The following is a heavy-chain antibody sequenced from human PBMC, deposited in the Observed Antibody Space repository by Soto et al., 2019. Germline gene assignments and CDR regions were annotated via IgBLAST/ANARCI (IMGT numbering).Heavy chain of an antibody. CDR1: GFSLSNARMS. CDR2: IFSNDAK. D-gene: IGHD3-10*01. Sequence: QVTLKESGPVLVKPTETLTLTCTVSGFSLSNARMSVSWISQPPGKALEWLAHIFSNDAKSYSASLKSRLTIYKDTLKSQVVLTMTNRDPVDTATYDCARLRGWGWLGPNDYWGQGTLVTVAS. CDR3: ARLRGWGWLGPNDY. V-gene: IGHV2-26*01. J-gene: IGHJ4*02.